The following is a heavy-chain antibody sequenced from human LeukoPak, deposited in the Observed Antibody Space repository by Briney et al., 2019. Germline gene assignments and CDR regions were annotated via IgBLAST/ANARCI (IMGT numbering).Heavy chain of an antibody. CDR1: GFTFSSSA. CDR2: ISKSGDFT. V-gene: IGHV3-23*01. Sequence: GGSLRLSCAASGFTFSSSAMSWVRQAPGEGLEWVSVISKSGDFTYYADSVKGRFTISRDSSKNTLNLQMNSLRAEDTAVYYCAKESAAAGYFDYWGLGTLVTVSS. J-gene: IGHJ4*01. D-gene: IGHD6-13*01. CDR3: AKESAAAGYFDY.